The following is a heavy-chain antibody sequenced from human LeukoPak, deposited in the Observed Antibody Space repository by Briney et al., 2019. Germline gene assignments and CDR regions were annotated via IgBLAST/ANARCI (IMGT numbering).Heavy chain of an antibody. CDR1: GFTFSDYA. Sequence: PGGSLRLSCVVSGFTFSDYAMSWVRQAPEKGLDWVSAISGSGGSTYYADSVKGRFTISRDNSKNTLYLQMNSLRAEDTAVYYCAKVGLTGTTGVTVNYWGQGTLVTVSS. V-gene: IGHV3-23*01. CDR3: AKVGLTGTTGVTVNY. D-gene: IGHD1-7*01. J-gene: IGHJ4*02. CDR2: ISGSGGST.